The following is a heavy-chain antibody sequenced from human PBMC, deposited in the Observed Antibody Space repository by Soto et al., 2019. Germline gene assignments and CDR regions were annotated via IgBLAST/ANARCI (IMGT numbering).Heavy chain of an antibody. CDR2: IYHSGTT. Sequence: QVQLQESGPGLVKPSQTLSLTCTVSGGSISSGGYYWSWIRQHPGKGLEWIGYIYHSGTTYYNPSLKSRVTISVDPSKIQFSLELSPVTAADTAVYYCARRGYNYSFDYWRQGTLVTVSS. V-gene: IGHV4-31*03. CDR1: GGSISSGGYY. CDR3: ARRGYNYSFDY. D-gene: IGHD5-12*01. J-gene: IGHJ4*02.